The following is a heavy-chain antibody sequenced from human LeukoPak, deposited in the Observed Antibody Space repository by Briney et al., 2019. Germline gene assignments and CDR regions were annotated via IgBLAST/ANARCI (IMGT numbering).Heavy chain of an antibody. Sequence: ASVKVSCKASAYAFTSYDINWVRQAPGQGLEWMGWMNPNSGNTGYAQEFQGRVTMTRNNSINTAYMELSSLTSEDTAVYYCARGPLIVVVPAPALYYYYYYMDVWGKGTTVTVSS. CDR1: AYAFTSYD. CDR2: MNPNSGNT. D-gene: IGHD2-2*01. CDR3: ARGPLIVVVPAPALYYYYYYMDV. V-gene: IGHV1-8*01. J-gene: IGHJ6*03.